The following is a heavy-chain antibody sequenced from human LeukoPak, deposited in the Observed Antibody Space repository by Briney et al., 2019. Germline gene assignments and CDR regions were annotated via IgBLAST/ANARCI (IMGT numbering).Heavy chain of an antibody. CDR2: IYYSGST. J-gene: IGHJ4*02. Sequence: SETLSLTCTVSGGSISSYYWSWIRQPPGEGLEWIGYIYYSGSTNYNPSLKSRVTISVDTSKNQFSLKRSSVTAADTAVYYCAREAAAQYYFDYWGQGTLVTVSS. CDR1: GGSISSYY. D-gene: IGHD6-13*01. CDR3: AREAAAQYYFDY. V-gene: IGHV4-59*12.